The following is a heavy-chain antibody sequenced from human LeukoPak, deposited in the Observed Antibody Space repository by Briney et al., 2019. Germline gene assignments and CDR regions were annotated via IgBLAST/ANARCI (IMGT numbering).Heavy chain of an antibody. Sequence: GESLQISCKGSGYSFTNSWIAWVRQLPGKGLEWMGIIYPGDSDTRYSPSFQGQVTISADKSITTAYLQWSSLKASDTAMYYCAKLLTTYGDSPFDYWGQGTLVTVSS. J-gene: IGHJ4*02. CDR2: IYPGDSDT. CDR1: GYSFTNSW. V-gene: IGHV5-51*01. CDR3: AKLLTTYGDSPFDY. D-gene: IGHD4-17*01.